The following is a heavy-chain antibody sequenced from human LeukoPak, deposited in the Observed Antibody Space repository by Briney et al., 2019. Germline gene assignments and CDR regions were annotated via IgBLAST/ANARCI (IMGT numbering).Heavy chain of an antibody. Sequence: GGSLRLSCTVSGFTVSDNSMSWVRQAPGKGLEWVSFIYYDDRTHYSDSVKGRFTISRDNSKNTLYLQMNSLRAEDTAVYYCAKAVGITHDAFDIWGQGTMVTVSS. V-gene: IGHV3-53*01. J-gene: IGHJ3*02. CDR3: AKAVGITHDAFDI. CDR2: IYYDDRT. CDR1: GFTVSDNS. D-gene: IGHD3-10*01.